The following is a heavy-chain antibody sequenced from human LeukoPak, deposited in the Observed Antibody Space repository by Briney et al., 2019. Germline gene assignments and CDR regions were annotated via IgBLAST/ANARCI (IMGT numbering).Heavy chain of an antibody. CDR3: AKDRIPVAGRQDIWDY. J-gene: IGHJ4*02. D-gene: IGHD6-19*01. CDR2: ISGSGDRT. Sequence: PGGSLRLPCVGAGFTFSNYAMTWVRQAPGKGLGWVSGISGSGDRTYYADSVKGRFTISRDNSKNTLYLQMNSLTDDDSAVYYCAKDRIPVAGRQDIWDYWGQGTLVTVSS. CDR1: GFTFSNYA. V-gene: IGHV3-23*01.